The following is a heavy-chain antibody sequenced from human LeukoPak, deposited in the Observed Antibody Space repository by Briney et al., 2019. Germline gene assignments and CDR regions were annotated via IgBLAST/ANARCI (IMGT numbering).Heavy chain of an antibody. Sequence: GGSLRLSCAASGFTFSSYWMNWVRQAPGKGLEWVASIKEDGSEKYYVDSVKGRFTISRDNAEKSLYLQLSSLRVEDTAVYYCATPCAPWSNDAFDIWGQGTMVTVSS. V-gene: IGHV3-7*01. CDR1: GFTFSSYW. CDR2: IKEDGSEK. CDR3: ATPCAPWSNDAFDI. J-gene: IGHJ3*02. D-gene: IGHD2-15*01.